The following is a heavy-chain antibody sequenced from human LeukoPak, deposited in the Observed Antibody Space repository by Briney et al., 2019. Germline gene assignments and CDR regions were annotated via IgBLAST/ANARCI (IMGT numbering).Heavy chain of an antibody. CDR3: ARGGVLKSVDY. CDR1: DGSIGSHY. J-gene: IGHJ4*02. V-gene: IGHV4-59*11. D-gene: IGHD3-16*01. CDR2: VYDIGST. Sequence: SETLSLTCTVSDGSIGSHYWTWIRQTPGKGLEWIGYVYDIGSTKYNPSLKSRVTISVDTSKNQFSLRLSSVTAADTAVYYCARGGVLKSVDYWGQGTLVAVSS.